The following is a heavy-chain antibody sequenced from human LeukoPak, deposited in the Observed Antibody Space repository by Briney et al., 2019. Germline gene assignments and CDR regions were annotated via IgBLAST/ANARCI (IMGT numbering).Heavy chain of an antibody. Sequence: PGGSLRLSCAASGFTFSTYWMHWVRQAPGKGLEWVSSITNSSSYIYYADSVKGRFTISRDNAKNSLYLQMDSLRVEDTAEYYCARDPYSGNYGAYYYYYMDVWGKGTTVTVSS. V-gene: IGHV3-21*06. CDR2: ITNSSSYI. J-gene: IGHJ6*03. CDR1: GFTFSTYW. D-gene: IGHD1-26*01. CDR3: ARDPYSGNYGAYYYYYMDV.